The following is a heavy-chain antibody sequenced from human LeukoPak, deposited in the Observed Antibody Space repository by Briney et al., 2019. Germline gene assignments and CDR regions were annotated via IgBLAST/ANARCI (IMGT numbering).Heavy chain of an antibody. D-gene: IGHD1-1*01. CDR2: IYYSGST. CDR1: GGSITSGGYS. J-gene: IGHJ4*02. CDR3: ARAGRDGYNFLFDY. V-gene: IGHV4-31*03. Sequence: SETLSLTCTVSGGSITSGGYSWSWIRQHPGKGLERVGYIYYSGSTYYNPSLMSRVTISLDTSKNQFSLKLSSVTAADTAVYYCARAGRDGYNFLFDYWGQGPLVTVSS.